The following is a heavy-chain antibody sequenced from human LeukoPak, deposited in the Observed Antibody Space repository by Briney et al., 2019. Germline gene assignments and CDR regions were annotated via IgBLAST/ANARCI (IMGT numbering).Heavy chain of an antibody. J-gene: IGHJ4*02. CDR2: IKQDGSEK. CDR1: GFTFSSYG. D-gene: IGHD6-13*01. V-gene: IGHV3-7*01. Sequence: GGSLRLSCAASGFTFSSYGMHWVRQAPGKGLEWVANIKQDGSEKYYVDSVKGRFTISRDNAKNSLYLQMNSLRAEDTAVYYCARESAAADYWGQGTLVTVSS. CDR3: ARESAAADY.